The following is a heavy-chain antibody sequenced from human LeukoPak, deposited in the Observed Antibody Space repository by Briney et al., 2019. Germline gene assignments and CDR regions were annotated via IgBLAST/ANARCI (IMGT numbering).Heavy chain of an antibody. V-gene: IGHV4-39*07. CDR2: LDESGRP. CDR3: ARDNRDFWTLNY. Sequence: SETLSLTCSVSGGSIRSGDHHWAWVRQPPGKGLEFIGSLDESGRPYYNRPLKSRVSISGDTSGKQFSLNLTSVTAADTAVYYCARDNRDFWTLNYWGQGTLVTVSS. J-gene: IGHJ4*02. D-gene: IGHD3/OR15-3a*01. CDR1: GGSIRSGDHH.